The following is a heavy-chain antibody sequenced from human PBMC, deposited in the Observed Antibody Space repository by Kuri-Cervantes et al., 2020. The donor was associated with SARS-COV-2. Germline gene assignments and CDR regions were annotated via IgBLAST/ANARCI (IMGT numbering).Heavy chain of an antibody. J-gene: IGHJ5*02. D-gene: IGHD6-19*01. V-gene: IGHV3-23*01. CDR1: GFTFSHYA. CDR2: ITISALST. CDR3: AKIAGYNSGWYDD. Sequence: GGSLRLSCGASGFTFSHYAMSWFRQAPGKGLECVSTITISALSTHYADYVKGRFTISTDNSKNTVYLQRNSLRAADTAVCYSAKIAGYNSGWYDDWGQGTLVTVSS.